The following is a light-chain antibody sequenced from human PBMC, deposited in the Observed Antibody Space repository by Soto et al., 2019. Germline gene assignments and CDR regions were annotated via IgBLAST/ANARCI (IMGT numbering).Light chain of an antibody. CDR3: QQYGSSPLT. CDR2: GAS. CDR1: QSVSNNY. V-gene: IGKV3-20*01. J-gene: IGKJ4*02. Sequence: IMLTQSRGTLSFTPGERSTRACMSSQSVSNNYLAWYQQKPGQAPRLLIYGASSRATGIPDRFSGSGSGTDFTLTISRLEPEDFAVYYCQQYGSSPLTFGGGTKVDI.